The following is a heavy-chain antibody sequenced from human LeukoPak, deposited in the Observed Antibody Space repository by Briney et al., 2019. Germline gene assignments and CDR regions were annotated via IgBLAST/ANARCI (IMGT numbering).Heavy chain of an antibody. V-gene: IGHV4-61*02. Sequence: SETLSLTCTVSGGSISSGSHYWSWIRQPAGKGLEWIGRIYTSGSTNYNPSLKSRVTISVDTSKNQFSLKLSSVTAADTAVYYCARDALGYSYGRDYYYYGMDVWGQGTTVTVSS. CDR2: IYTSGST. D-gene: IGHD5-18*01. CDR3: ARDALGYSYGRDYYYYGMDV. J-gene: IGHJ6*02. CDR1: GGSISSGSHY.